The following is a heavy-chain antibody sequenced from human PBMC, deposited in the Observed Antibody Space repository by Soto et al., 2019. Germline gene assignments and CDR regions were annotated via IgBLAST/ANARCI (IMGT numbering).Heavy chain of an antibody. CDR1: GGSISSYY. D-gene: IGHD2-8*01. CDR3: ARDGKGYCTNGVCPDTYYYYYGMDV. V-gene: IGHV4-4*07. CDR2: IYTSGST. J-gene: IGHJ6*02. Sequence: QVQLQESGPGLVKPSETLSLTCTVSGGSISSYYWSWIRQPAGKGLEWIGRIYTSGSTNYNPSLKSRVTMSVDTSKNQFSLKLSSVTAADTAVYYCARDGKGYCTNGVCPDTYYYYYGMDVWGQGTTFTVSS.